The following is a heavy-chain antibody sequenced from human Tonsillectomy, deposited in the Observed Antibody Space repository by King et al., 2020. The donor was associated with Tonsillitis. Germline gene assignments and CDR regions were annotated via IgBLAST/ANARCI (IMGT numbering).Heavy chain of an antibody. J-gene: IGHJ4*02. CDR1: GYTFTSYG. CDR2: ISNYNGNT. Sequence: VQLVQSGAEVKKPGASVKVSCKASGYTFTSYGISWVRQAPGQGLEWRGWISNYNGNTNYAQRFQGRDARTAETSTSTAYMELRSLGSDDTAVYYCARGLGYGYDSWGQGTLVTVSS. CDR3: ARGLGYGYDS. D-gene: IGHD5-18*01. V-gene: IGHV1-18*01.